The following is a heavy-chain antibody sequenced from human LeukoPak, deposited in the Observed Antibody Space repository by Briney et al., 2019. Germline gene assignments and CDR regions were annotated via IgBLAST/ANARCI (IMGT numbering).Heavy chain of an antibody. CDR2: IYDSGST. CDR1: GGSISSYY. Sequence: SETLSLTCTVSGGSISSYYWSWIRQSPGKGLEWIGYIYDSGSTNYNPSLKSRVTISVDTSKNQFSLKLSSVTAADTAVYHCARDLEARFGEHGSMDVWGQGTTVTVSS. CDR3: ARDLEARFGEHGSMDV. D-gene: IGHD3-10*01. V-gene: IGHV4-59*01. J-gene: IGHJ6*02.